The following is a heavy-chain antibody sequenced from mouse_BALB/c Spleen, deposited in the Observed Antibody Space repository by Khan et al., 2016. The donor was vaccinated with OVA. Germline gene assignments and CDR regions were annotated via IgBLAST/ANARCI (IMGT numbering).Heavy chain of an antibody. Sequence: VQLQQSGPGLVKPSQSLSLTCTVTGYSITSEYTWNWIRQFPGNKLEWMGFISYSGKTRYNPSLKSRISITRDTSKNQFFLQLNSVTSEDTATYYCARKDYYDYDPFPYWGQGTLVTVSA. V-gene: IGHV3-2*02. CDR1: GYSITSEYT. CDR2: ISYSGKT. CDR3: ARKDYYDYDPFPY. D-gene: IGHD2-4*01. J-gene: IGHJ3*01.